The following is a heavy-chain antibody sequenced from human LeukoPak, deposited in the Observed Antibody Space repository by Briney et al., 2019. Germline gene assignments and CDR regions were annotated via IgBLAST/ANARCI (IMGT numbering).Heavy chain of an antibody. Sequence: GGSLRLSCAASGFTFSSYAMHWVRQAPGKGLEWVAVISYDGSNKYYADSVKGRFTISRDNSKNTLYLQMNSLRAEDTAVYHCAKEQRSGWYSGSIDYWGQGTLVTVSS. V-gene: IGHV3-30*04. CDR2: ISYDGSNK. J-gene: IGHJ4*02. CDR3: AKEQRSGWYSGSIDY. CDR1: GFTFSSYA. D-gene: IGHD6-19*01.